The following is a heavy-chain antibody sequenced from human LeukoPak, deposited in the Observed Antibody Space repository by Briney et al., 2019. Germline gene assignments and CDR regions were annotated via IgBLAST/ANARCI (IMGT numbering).Heavy chain of an antibody. CDR3: AKGLRSSWYLYFDY. CDR2: ISSSSYI. Sequence: GGSLRLSCAASGFTFSSYSMNWVRQAPGKGLEWVSSISSSSYIYYADSVKGRFTISRDNAKNSLYLQMNSLRAEDTALYYCAKGLRSSWYLYFDYWGQGTLVTVSS. CDR1: GFTFSSYS. D-gene: IGHD6-13*01. J-gene: IGHJ4*02. V-gene: IGHV3-21*04.